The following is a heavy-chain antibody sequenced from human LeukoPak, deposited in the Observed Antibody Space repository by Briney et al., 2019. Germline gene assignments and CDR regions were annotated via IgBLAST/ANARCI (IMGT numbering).Heavy chain of an antibody. V-gene: IGHV3-30*02. CDR1: GFTFSSYG. J-gene: IGHJ6*03. Sequence: PGGSLRLSCAASGFTFSSYGMHWVRQAPGKGLEWVAFIRYDGSNKYYADSVKGRFTISRDNSKNTLYLQMNSLRAEDTAVYYCAKDVAELYYYYYMDVWGKGTTVTVSS. D-gene: IGHD1-7*01. CDR3: AKDVAELYYYYYMDV. CDR2: IRYDGSNK.